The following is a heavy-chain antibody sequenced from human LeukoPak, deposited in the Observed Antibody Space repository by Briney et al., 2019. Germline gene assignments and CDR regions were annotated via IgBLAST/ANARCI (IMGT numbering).Heavy chain of an antibody. CDR3: AKGSSSSRLYYFDY. CDR2: ITNSGGDT. Sequence: PGGSLRLSCAASGFTFSSYAMSWVRQAPGKGLEWVSAITNSGGDTYHADSVKGRFTISRDNSKNTLYLQMTSLRVEDTAVYYCAKGSSSSRLYYFDYWGQGTLVTVSS. J-gene: IGHJ4*02. CDR1: GFTFSSYA. V-gene: IGHV3-23*01. D-gene: IGHD6-6*01.